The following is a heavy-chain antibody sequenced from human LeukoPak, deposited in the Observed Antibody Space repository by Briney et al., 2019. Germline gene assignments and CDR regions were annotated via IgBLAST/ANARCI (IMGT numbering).Heavy chain of an antibody. V-gene: IGHV3-48*03. CDR3: ARSSDYGDYAD. CDR1: GFTFSSCE. D-gene: IGHD4-17*01. J-gene: IGHJ4*02. Sequence: PVGSLRLSCAASGFTFSSCEMNWVRQAPGKGLEWVSYISSSGSTIYYADSVKGRFTISRDNAKNSLYLQMNSLRAEDTAVYYCARSSDYGDYADWGQGTLVTVSS. CDR2: ISSSGSTI.